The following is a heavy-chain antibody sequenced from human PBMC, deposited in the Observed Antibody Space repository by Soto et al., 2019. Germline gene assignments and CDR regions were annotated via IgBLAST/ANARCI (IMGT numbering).Heavy chain of an antibody. CDR2: ISGSGGSA. D-gene: IGHD3-16*01. CDR1: GFTFSSYD. CDR3: AKEDDAWPNGHFDI. Sequence: EVQLLESGGGLVQPGGSLRLSCAASGFTFSSYDMSWVRQAPGKGLEWISAISGSGGSAYYADSVKGRFTIYRDNYKNTLHVQLNSLRSEDTAIYYCAKEDDAWPNGHFDIWGRGTVVTVSS. V-gene: IGHV3-23*01. J-gene: IGHJ3*02.